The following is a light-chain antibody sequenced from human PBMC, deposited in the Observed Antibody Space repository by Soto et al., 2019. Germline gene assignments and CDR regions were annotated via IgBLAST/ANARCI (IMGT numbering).Light chain of an antibody. V-gene: IGKV1-39*01. CDR2: AAR. CDR3: QQSHSIPYT. Sequence: DIQLTQSPSSLSPSVGDRITLSCRASQSISRNLNWCQQMPGKAPSLLIYAARDLQSGVPGRFSGSGSGTEFNLTISSLQPEDLATYYCQQSHSIPYTFGQGTKLEI. CDR1: QSISRN. J-gene: IGKJ2*01.